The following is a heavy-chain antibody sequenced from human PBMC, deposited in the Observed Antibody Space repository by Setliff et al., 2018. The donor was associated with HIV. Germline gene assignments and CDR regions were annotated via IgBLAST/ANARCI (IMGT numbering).Heavy chain of an antibody. Sequence: ASVKVSCKASGYIFSNFAIHWVRQAPGQRLEWLGWINTGNGIARYSQKFQDRVTITRDTSATAVYMEMGSLTSEDTAVYFCARDLCGGDCYRGYYFDQWGQGTLVTVSS. V-gene: IGHV1-3*04. CDR3: ARDLCGGDCYRGYYFDQ. J-gene: IGHJ4*02. CDR2: INTGNGIA. D-gene: IGHD2-21*02. CDR1: GYIFSNFA.